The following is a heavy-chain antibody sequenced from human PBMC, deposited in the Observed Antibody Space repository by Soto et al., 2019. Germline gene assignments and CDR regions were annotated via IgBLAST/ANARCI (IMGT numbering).Heavy chain of an antibody. J-gene: IGHJ4*02. CDR2: IYSGGST. D-gene: IGHD2-15*01. CDR1: GFTVSSNY. CDR3: VRGYCSGGSCYPRY. Sequence: GGSLRLSCAASGFTVSSNYMSWVRQAPGKGLEWVSVIYSGGSTYYADSVKGRFTISRDNSKNTLYLQMNSLRAEDTAVYYCVRGYCSGGSCYPRYWGQGTLVTVSS. V-gene: IGHV3-66*01.